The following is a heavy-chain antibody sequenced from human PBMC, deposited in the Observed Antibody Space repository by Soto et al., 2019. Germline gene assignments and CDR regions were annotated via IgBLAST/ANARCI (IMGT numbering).Heavy chain of an antibody. D-gene: IGHD3-10*01. CDR1: GASNGRPASI. Sequence: SATLSPTCTVPGASNGRPASISGRFHKPPGRGPGSIGGVHSSGGTYYSAARSTRTTISLDTPANKFSLKLTSVTAADTASYYCARLMVGASRRIDSDYWGPGTLVTVS. V-gene: IGHV4-39*01. CDR2: VHSSGGT. CDR3: ARLMVGASRRIDSDY. J-gene: IGHJ4*02.